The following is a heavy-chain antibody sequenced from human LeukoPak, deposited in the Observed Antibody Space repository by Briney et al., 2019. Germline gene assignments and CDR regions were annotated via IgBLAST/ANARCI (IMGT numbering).Heavy chain of an antibody. CDR1: GFTFSSYG. J-gene: IGHJ4*02. Sequence: QAGGSLRLSCAASGFTFSSYGMHWVRQAPGKGLEWVAVIWYDGSNKYYADSVKGRFTISRDNSKNTLYLQMNSLRAEDTAVYYCAREWSYGSGSYSDYWGQGTLVTVSS. V-gene: IGHV3-33*08. D-gene: IGHD3-10*01. CDR2: IWYDGSNK. CDR3: AREWSYGSGSYSDY.